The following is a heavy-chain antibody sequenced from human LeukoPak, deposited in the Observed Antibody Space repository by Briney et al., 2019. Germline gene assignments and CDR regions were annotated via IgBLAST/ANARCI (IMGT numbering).Heavy chain of an antibody. CDR3: ARVPVYYYDSSGYYYFDY. J-gene: IGHJ4*02. CDR2: IYYSGST. CDR1: GGSISSYY. D-gene: IGHD3-22*01. V-gene: IGHV4-59*12. Sequence: PSETLSLTCTVSGGSISSYYWSWIRQPPGKGLEWIGYIYYSGSTYYNPSLKSRVTISVDTSKNQFSLKLSSVTAADTAVYYCARVPVYYYDSSGYYYFDYWGQGTLVTVSS.